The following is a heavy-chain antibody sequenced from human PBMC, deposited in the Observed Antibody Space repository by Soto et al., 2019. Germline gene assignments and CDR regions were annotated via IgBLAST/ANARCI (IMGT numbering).Heavy chain of an antibody. CDR3: ARLFGVAAAGPYFDY. CDR2: IYPGDSDT. V-gene: IGHV5-51*01. CDR1: GYSFTSYW. Sequence: EVQLVQSGAEVKKPGESLKISCKGSGYSFTSYWIGWVRQMPGKGLEWMGIIYPGDSDTRYSPSFQGQVTISADKSISTADLQWRSLKASDTAMYYCARLFGVAAAGPYFDYWGQGTLVTVSS. D-gene: IGHD6-13*01. J-gene: IGHJ4*02.